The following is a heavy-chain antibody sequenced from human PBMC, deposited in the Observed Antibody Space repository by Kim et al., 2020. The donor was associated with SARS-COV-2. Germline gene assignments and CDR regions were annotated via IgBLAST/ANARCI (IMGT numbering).Heavy chain of an antibody. J-gene: IGHJ4*02. V-gene: IGHV3-11*01. CDR2: GSSV. Sequence: GSSVQYADSVTGRFTISRDNVKQSLSLQMNSLTPEDTAVYYCVREPAYWGQGTLVTVTS. CDR3: VREPAY.